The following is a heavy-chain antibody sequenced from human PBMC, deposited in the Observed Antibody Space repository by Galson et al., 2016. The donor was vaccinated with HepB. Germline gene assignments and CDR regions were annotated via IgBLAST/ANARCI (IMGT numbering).Heavy chain of an antibody. D-gene: IGHD2-21*01. CDR2: INPSDGFT. CDR3: AKDFCGGYCGGTPPYGMGV. CDR1: GYTFTNFY. V-gene: IGHV1-46*01. J-gene: IGHJ6*02. Sequence: SVKVSCKASGYTFTNFYVHGVRQAPGQGLEWMGIINPSDGFTTYAQKFQGRVTMTRDTSTSTVYMELSSLRSEDTAVYYWAKDFCGGYCGGTPPYGMGVWGQGTTVTVSS.